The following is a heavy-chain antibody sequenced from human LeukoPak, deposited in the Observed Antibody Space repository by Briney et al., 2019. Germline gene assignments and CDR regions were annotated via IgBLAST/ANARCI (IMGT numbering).Heavy chain of an antibody. CDR3: ARDPAGYSSTNVDS. D-gene: IGHD6-13*01. V-gene: IGHV3-21*01. CDR2: ISSSSRYT. J-gene: IGHJ4*02. CDR1: GFIFGDYS. Sequence: PGGSLRLSCAASGFIFGDYSMNWVRQPPGKGLEWVSSISSSSRYTYYTDSVKGRFTISTDNAKNSVYLQMNSPRAEDTALYYCARDPAGYSSTNVDSWGQGTLVTVSS.